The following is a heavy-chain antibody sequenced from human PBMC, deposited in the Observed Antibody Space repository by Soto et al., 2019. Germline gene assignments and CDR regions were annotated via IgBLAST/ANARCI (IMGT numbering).Heavy chain of an antibody. CDR1: GFTFSSYA. Sequence: GGSLRLSCAASGFTFSSYAMSWVRQAPGKGLEWVSAISGSGGSTYYADSVKGRFTISRDNSKNTLYLQMNSLRAEDTAVYYCAITGYSYTLYYYYGMDVWGQGTSVTVSS. CDR2: ISGSGGST. J-gene: IGHJ6*02. V-gene: IGHV3-23*01. D-gene: IGHD5-18*01. CDR3: AITGYSYTLYYYYGMDV.